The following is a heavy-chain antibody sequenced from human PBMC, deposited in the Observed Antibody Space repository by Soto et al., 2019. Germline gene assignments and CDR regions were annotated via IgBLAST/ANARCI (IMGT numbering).Heavy chain of an antibody. D-gene: IGHD3-16*01. V-gene: IGHV3-23*01. CDR3: AKGGYYSLFDI. CDR2: ISGSGGRT. CDR1: GFPFSSYA. Sequence: GGSLRLSCVASGFPFSSYAMSWVRQTQGKGLEWVSGISGSGGRTYYADSVKGRFTISRDNSNNTLSLQMHILRVEDTAVYFCAKGGYYSLFDIWGQVTMVTVSS. J-gene: IGHJ3*02.